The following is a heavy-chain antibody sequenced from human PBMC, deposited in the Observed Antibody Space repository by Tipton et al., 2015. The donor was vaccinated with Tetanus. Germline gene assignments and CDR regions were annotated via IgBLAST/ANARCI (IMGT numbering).Heavy chain of an antibody. D-gene: IGHD6-19*01. Sequence: TLSLSCTVSGGSITSAGYYWTWIRQPPGEGLEWIASVYYDGSAYTNPSLKSRIAISIDTSGSQFSLKVHSVTAADTAFYYCTRHVVEAVPRWFAPWGQGTLVPVSS. CDR3: TRHVVEAVPRWFAP. CDR2: VYYDGSA. CDR1: GGSITSAGYY. J-gene: IGHJ5*02. V-gene: IGHV4-39*01.